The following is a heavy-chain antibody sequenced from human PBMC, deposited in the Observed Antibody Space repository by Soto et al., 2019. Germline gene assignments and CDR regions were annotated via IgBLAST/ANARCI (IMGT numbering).Heavy chain of an antibody. J-gene: IGHJ5*02. CDR3: ARVATVVVPAAIGWFDP. CDR2: IIPIFGIA. D-gene: IGHD2-2*02. Sequence: QVQLVQSGAEVKKPGSSVKVSCKASGGTFSSYAISWVRQAPGQGLEWMGGIIPIFGIANYAQKFQGRVTITADESTSTAYMELSSLRSEDTAVYYCARVATVVVPAAIGWFDPWGQGTLVTVSS. V-gene: IGHV1-69*01. CDR1: GGTFSSYA.